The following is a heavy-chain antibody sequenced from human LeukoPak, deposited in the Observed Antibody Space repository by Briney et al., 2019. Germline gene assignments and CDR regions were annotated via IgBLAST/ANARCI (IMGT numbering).Heavy chain of an antibody. CDR2: INPNSGGT. J-gene: IGHJ4*02. CDR1: GYTFTGYY. D-gene: IGHD5-18*01. V-gene: IGHV1-2*02. CDR3: ARDQGGYSYYDY. Sequence: ASVKVSCKASGYTFTGYYMHWVRQAPGQGLEWMGWINPNSGGTNYAQKFQGRATMTRDTSISTAYMELSRLRSDDTAVYYCARDQGGYSYYDYWGQGTLVTVSS.